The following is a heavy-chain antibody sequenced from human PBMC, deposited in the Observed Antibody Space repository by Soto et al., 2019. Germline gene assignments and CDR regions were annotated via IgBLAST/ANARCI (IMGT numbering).Heavy chain of an antibody. J-gene: IGHJ4*02. Sequence: SETLSLTCTVSGGSISGFYWNWFRQPAGKGLERIGRIHTGGTTNYKPSLRSRVTMSVDTSKSQFSLKLTSVTAADTAVYYCAKISQRLVLFYWGQGTLLTVSS. V-gene: IGHV4-4*07. CDR2: IHTGGTT. CDR1: GGSISGFY. CDR3: AKISQRLVLFY. D-gene: IGHD6-13*01.